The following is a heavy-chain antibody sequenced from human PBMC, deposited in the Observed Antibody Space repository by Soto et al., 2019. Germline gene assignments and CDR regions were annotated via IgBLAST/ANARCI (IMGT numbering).Heavy chain of an antibody. CDR3: ATRADRVYSYGMDV. Sequence: PSETLSLTCNVSGGSISGYYWSWVRQPAGKGLEWIGRISGSGTTNYNPSLKSRVTMSVDTSKNHFSLKLSSVNAADTAVYYCATRADRVYSYGMDVWGKGTTVTVSS. J-gene: IGHJ6*04. CDR2: ISGSGTT. CDR1: GGSISGYY. V-gene: IGHV4-4*07.